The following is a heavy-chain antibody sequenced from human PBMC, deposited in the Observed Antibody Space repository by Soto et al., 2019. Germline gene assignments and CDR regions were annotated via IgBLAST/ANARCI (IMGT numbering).Heavy chain of an antibody. J-gene: IGHJ6*03. CDR1: GFTFSSYA. CDR3: AKNGYWYSSSWYYMDV. D-gene: IGHD6-13*01. CDR2: ISGSGGST. V-gene: IGHV3-23*01. Sequence: GGSLRLSCAASGFTFSSYAMSWVRQAPGKGLEWVSAISGSGGSTYYADSVKGRFTISRDNSKNTLYLQMNSLRAEDTAVYYCAKNGYWYSSSWYYMDVWGKGTTVTVSS.